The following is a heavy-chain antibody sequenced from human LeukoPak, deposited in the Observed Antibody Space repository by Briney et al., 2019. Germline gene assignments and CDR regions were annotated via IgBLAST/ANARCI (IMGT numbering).Heavy chain of an antibody. D-gene: IGHD5-24*01. CDR1: GGTFSSYA. J-gene: IGHJ4*02. CDR2: IIPIFGTA. CDR3: ARDRDGYNWVDFDY. Sequence: SSVKVSCKASGGTFSSYAISWVRQAPGQGLEWMGRIIPIFGTANYAQKFQGRVTITTDESTSTAYMELSSLRSEDTAVYYCARDRDGYNWVDFDYWGQGTLVTVSS. V-gene: IGHV1-69*05.